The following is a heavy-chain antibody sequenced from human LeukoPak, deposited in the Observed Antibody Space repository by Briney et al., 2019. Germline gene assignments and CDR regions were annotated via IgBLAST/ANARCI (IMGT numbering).Heavy chain of an antibody. V-gene: IGHV3-30*02. CDR2: IRYDGSDK. Sequence: GGSLRLSCAASGFTFSNYGIHWVRQAPGKGLEWVAFIRYDGSDKYYADSVKGRFTISRGNSKNTLSLQMNSLRPEDTAAYYCAKGRDYYFDYWGQGTLVTVSS. J-gene: IGHJ4*02. D-gene: IGHD3/OR15-3a*01. CDR1: GFTFSNYG. CDR3: AKGRDYYFDY.